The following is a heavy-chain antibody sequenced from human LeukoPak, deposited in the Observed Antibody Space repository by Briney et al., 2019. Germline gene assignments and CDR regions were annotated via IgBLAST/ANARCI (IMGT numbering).Heavy chain of an antibody. CDR3: TKLDSSGYYYEY. D-gene: IGHD3-22*01. V-gene: IGHV3-73*01. CDR1: GFTFSGSA. Sequence: GGSLRLSCAASGFTFSGSAMHWVRQASGKGLEWVGRIRSKANSYATAYAASVKGRFTISRDDSKNTAYLQMNSLKTEDTAVYYCTKLDSSGYYYEYWGQGTLVTVSS. CDR2: IRSKANSYAT. J-gene: IGHJ4*02.